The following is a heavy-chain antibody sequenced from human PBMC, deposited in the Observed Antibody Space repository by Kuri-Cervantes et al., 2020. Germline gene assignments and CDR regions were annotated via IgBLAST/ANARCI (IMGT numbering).Heavy chain of an antibody. D-gene: IGHD6-19*01. J-gene: IGHJ4*02. CDR2: IWYDGSNK. Sequence: GESLKISCAASGFTFSSYGMHWVRQAPGKGLEWVAVIWYDGSNKYYADSVKGRFTISRDNSKNTLYLQMNSLRAEDTAVYYCARDWDSSGWYLGFDYWGQGTLVTVSS. CDR1: GFTFSSYG. V-gene: IGHV3-30*19. CDR3: ARDWDSSGWYLGFDY.